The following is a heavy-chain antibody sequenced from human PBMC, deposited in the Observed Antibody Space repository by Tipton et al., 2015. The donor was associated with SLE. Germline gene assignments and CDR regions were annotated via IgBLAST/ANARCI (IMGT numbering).Heavy chain of an antibody. CDR1: GGPISGHY. V-gene: IGHV4-59*11. CDR2: VYYTGSS. D-gene: IGHD3-10*01. J-gene: IGHJ5*02. Sequence: GLVKPSETLSLTCTVSGGPISGHYWSWIRQPPGTGLEWIGYVYYTGSSDYNPSLKSRVALSVDTSKNHFSLKLSSVTAADTAMYYCARGGRGVTWWFDPWGQGTLVTVSS. CDR3: ARGGRGVTWWFDP.